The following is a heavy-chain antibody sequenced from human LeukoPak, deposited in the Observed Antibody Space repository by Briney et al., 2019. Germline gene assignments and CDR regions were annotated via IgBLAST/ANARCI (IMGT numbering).Heavy chain of an antibody. Sequence: PGGSLRLSCAASGFTFSSYSMNWVRQAPGKGLEWVSSISSSSSYIYYADSVKGRFTISRDNAKNSLYLQMNSLRAEDTAVYYCARDRTTIFGVVLDYWGQGTLVTVSS. CDR1: GFTFSSYS. CDR2: ISSSSSYI. J-gene: IGHJ4*02. D-gene: IGHD3-3*01. V-gene: IGHV3-21*01. CDR3: ARDRTTIFGVVLDY.